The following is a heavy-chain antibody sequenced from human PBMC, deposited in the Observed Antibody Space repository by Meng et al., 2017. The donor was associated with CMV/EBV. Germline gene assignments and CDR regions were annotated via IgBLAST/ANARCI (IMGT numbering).Heavy chain of an antibody. V-gene: IGHV4-4*07. D-gene: IGHD3-22*01. CDR1: GGSISSYY. J-gene: IGHJ4*02. CDR3: ARGGLYYYDSSGHFDY. Sequence: QGQLQGPGPGLGKPSETLVPTCTVSGGSISSYYWSWIRQPAGKGLEWIGRIYTSGSTNYNPSLKSRVTMSVDTSKNQFSLKLSSVTAADTAVYYCARGGLYYYDSSGHFDYWGQGTLVTSPQ. CDR2: IYTSGST.